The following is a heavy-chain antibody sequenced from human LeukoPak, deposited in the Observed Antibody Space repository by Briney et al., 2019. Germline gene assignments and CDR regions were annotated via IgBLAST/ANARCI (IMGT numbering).Heavy chain of an antibody. J-gene: IGHJ4*02. CDR1: GYNFTTYW. D-gene: IGHD3-16*01. CDR3: ARHWGAYGCDY. Sequence: GESLKISCKGFGYNFTTYWIHWVRQMPGKGLEWMGIIYPADSNTRYSPSFQGQVTISVDKSINTAYLQWNSLEASDSAMYYCARHWGAYGCDYWGQGTPVTVSS. V-gene: IGHV5-51*01. CDR2: IYPADSNT.